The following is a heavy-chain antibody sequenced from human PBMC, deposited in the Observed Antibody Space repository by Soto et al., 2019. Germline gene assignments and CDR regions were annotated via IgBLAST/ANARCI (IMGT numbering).Heavy chain of an antibody. D-gene: IGHD2-15*01. Sequence: ASVKVSCKASGYTFTSYAMHWVRQAPGQRLEWMGWINAGNGNTKYSQKFQGRVTITRDTSASTAYMELSSLRSEDTAVYYCARKVVAATVDYYYYGMDVWGQGTTVTVS. V-gene: IGHV1-3*01. J-gene: IGHJ6*02. CDR3: ARKVVAATVDYYYYGMDV. CDR2: INAGNGNT. CDR1: GYTFTSYA.